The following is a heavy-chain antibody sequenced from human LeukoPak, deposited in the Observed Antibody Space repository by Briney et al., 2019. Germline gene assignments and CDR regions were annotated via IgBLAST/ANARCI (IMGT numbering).Heavy chain of an antibody. CDR1: GGSISSGSYY. CDR2: IYTSGST. V-gene: IGHV4-61*02. J-gene: IGHJ4*02. Sequence: PSETLSLTCTVSGGSISSGSYYWSWIRQPAGKGLEWIGRIYTSGSTNYNPSLKSRVTISVDTSKNQFSLKLSSVTAADTAVYYCARDFRARGDYFDYWGQGTLVTVSS. CDR3: ARDFRARGDYFDY.